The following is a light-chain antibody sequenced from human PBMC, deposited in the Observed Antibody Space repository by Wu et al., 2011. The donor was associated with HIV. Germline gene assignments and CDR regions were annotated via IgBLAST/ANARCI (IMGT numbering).Light chain of an antibody. CDR3: QHYNMWPRT. CDR1: N. V-gene: IGKV3-15*01. Sequence: NLGWYQXKPGQXPRLSSMMHPTRATGIPARFSGGGSGTEFTLTISSLQSEDFAVYYCQHYNMWPRTFGQGTKVEIK. J-gene: IGKJ1*01. CDR2: MHP.